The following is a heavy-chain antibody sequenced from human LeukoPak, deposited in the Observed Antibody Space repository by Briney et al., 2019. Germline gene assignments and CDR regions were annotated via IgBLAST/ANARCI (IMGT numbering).Heavy chain of an antibody. CDR1: GFTFRTYG. J-gene: IGHJ4*02. CDR2: IQYDGNNK. CDR3: AKDSSWFANLVAFGFEY. D-gene: IGHD3-10*01. V-gene: IGHV3-30*02. Sequence: GGSLRLSCAASGFTFRTYGMHWVRQAPGKGLEWVAFIQYDGNNKYYADSVKGRFSVSRDNSENTLYLQMNRLRAEDAAVYYCAKDSSWFANLVAFGFEYWGQGTLVTVSA.